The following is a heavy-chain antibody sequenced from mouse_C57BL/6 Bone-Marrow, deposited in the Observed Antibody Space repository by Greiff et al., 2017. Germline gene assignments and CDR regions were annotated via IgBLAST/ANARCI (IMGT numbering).Heavy chain of an antibody. D-gene: IGHD1-1*01. Sequence: QVQLQQPGAELVKPGASVKVSCKASGYTFTSYWMHWVKQRPGQGLEWIGRIHPSDSDTNYNQKFKGKATLTVAKSSSTAYMQLSSLTSEDAAVYYCATFYYCSSYWYFDVWGTGTTVTVSS. CDR2: IHPSDSDT. CDR3: ATFYYCSSYWYFDV. CDR1: GYTFTSYW. J-gene: IGHJ1*03. V-gene: IGHV1-74*01.